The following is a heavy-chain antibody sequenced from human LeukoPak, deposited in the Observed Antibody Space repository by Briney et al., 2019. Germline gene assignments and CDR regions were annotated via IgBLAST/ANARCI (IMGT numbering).Heavy chain of an antibody. CDR1: GYTFTSYG. CDR3: ARAHYYDSSGYYLNFDY. V-gene: IGHV1-18*01. Sequence: ASVKVSCKASGYTFTSYGISWVRQAPGQGLEWMGWISAYNGNTNYAQKLQGRVTMTTDTSPGTAYMELRSLRSDNTAVYYCARAHYYDSSGYYLNFDYWGQGTLVTVSS. D-gene: IGHD3-22*01. CDR2: ISAYNGNT. J-gene: IGHJ4*02.